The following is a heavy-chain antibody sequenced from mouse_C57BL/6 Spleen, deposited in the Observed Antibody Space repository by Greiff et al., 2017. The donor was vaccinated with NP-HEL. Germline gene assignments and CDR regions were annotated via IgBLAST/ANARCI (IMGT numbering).Heavy chain of an antibody. CDR1: GFTFSSYA. J-gene: IGHJ3*01. V-gene: IGHV5-4*01. D-gene: IGHD2-4*01. CDR3: ARDGYYDYGQGFAY. Sequence: EVQGVESGGGLVKPGGSLKLSCAASGFTFSSYAMSWVRQTPEKRLEWVATISDGGSYTYYPDNVKGRFTISRDNAKNNLYLQMSHLKSEDTAMYYCARDGYYDYGQGFAYWGQGTLVTVSA. CDR2: ISDGGSYT.